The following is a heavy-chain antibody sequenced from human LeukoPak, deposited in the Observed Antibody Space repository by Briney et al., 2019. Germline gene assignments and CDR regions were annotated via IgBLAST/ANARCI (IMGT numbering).Heavy chain of an antibody. V-gene: IGHV4-4*07. Sequence: SETLSLTCTVSGGSISSYYWSWIRQPAGKGLEWIGRIYTSGSTNYNPSLKSRVTISVDTSKNQFSLKLSSVTAADTAVYYCARDAGNYSQGRFDPWGQGTLVTVSS. J-gene: IGHJ5*02. CDR2: IYTSGST. CDR1: GGSISSYY. D-gene: IGHD1-7*01. CDR3: ARDAGNYSQGRFDP.